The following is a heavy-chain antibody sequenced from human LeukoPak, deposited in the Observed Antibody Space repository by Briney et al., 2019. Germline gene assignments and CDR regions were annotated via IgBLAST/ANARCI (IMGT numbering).Heavy chain of an antibody. CDR2: ISSSSSYI. CDR3: ARASHYYDSSGYYEHYGMDV. CDR1: GFTFSSYA. D-gene: IGHD3-22*01. Sequence: GRSLRLSCAASGFTFSSYAMHWVRQAPGKGLEWVSSISSSSSYIYYADSVKGRFTISRDNAKNSLYLKMNSLRAEDTAVYYCARASHYYDSSGYYEHYGMDVWGQGTTVTVSS. J-gene: IGHJ6*02. V-gene: IGHV3-21*01.